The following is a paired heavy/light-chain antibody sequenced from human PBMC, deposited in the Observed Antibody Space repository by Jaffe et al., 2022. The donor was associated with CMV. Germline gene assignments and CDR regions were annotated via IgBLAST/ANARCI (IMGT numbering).Heavy chain of an antibody. D-gene: IGHD3-22*01. CDR2: FFYSGST. CDR3: AIIDRGNF. V-gene: IGHV4-39*01. CDR1: GGSISSSSYS. J-gene: IGHJ4*02. Sequence: QLQLQESGPGLVKPSETLSLTCSVSGGSISSSSYSWGWIRQPLGKGLEWIGCFFYSGSTHYNPSLESRVTISVDTSKNQFSLSLTSVTAADTAVYYCAIIDRGNFWGRGTLVTVSS.
Light chain of an antibody. V-gene: IGKV3-15*01. Sequence: EIVMTQSPATLSVSPGERATLSCRASQSVSSKLAWYQQKPGQAPRLLIYGASTRTTGVPGRFSGSGSGTDFTLTITSLQSEDFAVYYCQQYNDWPRTFGQGTKVEIK. CDR3: QQYNDWPRT. J-gene: IGKJ1*01. CDR2: GAS. CDR1: QSVSSK.